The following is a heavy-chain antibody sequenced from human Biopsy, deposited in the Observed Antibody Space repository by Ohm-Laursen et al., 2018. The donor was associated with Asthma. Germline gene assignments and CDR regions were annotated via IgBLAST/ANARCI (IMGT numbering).Heavy chain of an antibody. CDR2: IWYDGSNK. Sequence: SLRLSCAASGFTFSSYGMHWVRQAPGKGLEWVAVIWYDGSNKYYADSVKGRFTISRDNSKNTLYLQMNSLRAEDTAVYYCARKARHGDYDFDYWGHGTLVTSSS. CDR1: GFTFSSYG. J-gene: IGHJ4*01. CDR3: ARKARHGDYDFDY. D-gene: IGHD4-17*01. V-gene: IGHV3-33*01.